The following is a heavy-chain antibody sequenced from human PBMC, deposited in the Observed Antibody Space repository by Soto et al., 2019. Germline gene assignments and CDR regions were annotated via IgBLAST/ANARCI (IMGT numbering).Heavy chain of an antibody. CDR3: ARDQYCTSTSCFNWFDP. V-gene: IGHV1-18*01. CDR1: GYTFTSYG. CDR2: ISAYNGNT. J-gene: IGHJ5*02. Sequence: GASVKVSCKASGYTFTSYGISWVRQAPGQGLEWMGWISAYNGNTNYAQKLQGRVTMTTDTSTSTAYMELRSLRPDDTAVYYCARDQYCTSTSCFNWFDPWGQGTLVTVSS. D-gene: IGHD2-2*01.